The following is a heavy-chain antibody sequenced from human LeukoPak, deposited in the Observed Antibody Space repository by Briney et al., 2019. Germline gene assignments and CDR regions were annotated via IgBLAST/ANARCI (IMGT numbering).Heavy chain of an antibody. J-gene: IGHJ4*02. CDR2: IKQDGSEK. D-gene: IGHD2-8*01. CDR1: GFTFSIYW. Sequence: GGSLRLSCAASGFTFSIYWMSWVRQAPGKGLGWVANIKQDGSEKYYVDSVEGRFTISRDNAKNSLYLQMNSLRAEDTAVYYCARVYESSDYWGQGTLVTASS. CDR3: ARVYESSDY. V-gene: IGHV3-7*01.